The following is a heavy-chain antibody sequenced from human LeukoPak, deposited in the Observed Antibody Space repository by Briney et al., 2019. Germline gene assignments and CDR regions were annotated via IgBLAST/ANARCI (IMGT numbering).Heavy chain of an antibody. CDR1: GFTFSSYS. CDR2: ISGSGDNT. Sequence: PGGSLRLSCAASGFTFSSYSMNWVRQAPGKGLEWVSVISGSGDNTYYADSVKGRFTISRDNSKNMLYLQMNSLRAEDTAVYYCAKKGATTGDFDYWGQGTLVTVSS. CDR3: AKKGATTGDFDY. J-gene: IGHJ4*02. D-gene: IGHD1-26*01. V-gene: IGHV3-23*01.